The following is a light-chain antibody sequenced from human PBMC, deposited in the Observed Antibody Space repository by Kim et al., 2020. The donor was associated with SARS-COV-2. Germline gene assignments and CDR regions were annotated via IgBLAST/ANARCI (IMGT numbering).Light chain of an antibody. CDR3: QKYNSAPRT. J-gene: IGKJ1*01. V-gene: IGKV1-27*01. Sequence: ASVGDKVTITCRASQGISNYLAWYQQKPGKVPKRLIYAASTLQSGVPSRFSGSGSGTDFTLTISSLQPEDVATYYCQKYNSAPRTFGQGTKVDIK. CDR2: AAS. CDR1: QGISNY.